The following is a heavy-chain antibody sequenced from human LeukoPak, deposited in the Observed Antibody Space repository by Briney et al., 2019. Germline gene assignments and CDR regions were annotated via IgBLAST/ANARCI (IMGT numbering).Heavy chain of an antibody. CDR1: GGSISGNSYY. CDR3: ARRIPGVFFDY. J-gene: IGHJ4*02. V-gene: IGHV4-39*01. CDR2: IHYSGRT. D-gene: IGHD2-21*01. Sequence: SETLSLTCTVSGGSISGNSYYWAWIRQPPGKGLEWIASIHYSGRTNYSPTLQSRVSISVDMSKNQFSLKVSSVTAADTAVYYCARRIPGVFFDYWGQGTLVTVSS.